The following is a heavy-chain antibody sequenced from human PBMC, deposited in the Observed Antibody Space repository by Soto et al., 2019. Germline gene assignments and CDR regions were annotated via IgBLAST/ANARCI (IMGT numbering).Heavy chain of an antibody. CDR2: VYNTETT. CDR3: GGGFYGSGGPDV. V-gene: IGHV4-30-4*02. D-gene: IGHD3-10*01. J-gene: IGHJ4*02. CDR1: GGSLTSSDFY. Sequence: SDTLSLTCGISGGSLTSSDFYWGLMRQVPGRGLGWIGDVYNTETTRYGLPLTTRLPMFIDTSANLFSMKLTSVAAGDTAIFFFGGGFYGSGGPDVWGQGTLVTVSS.